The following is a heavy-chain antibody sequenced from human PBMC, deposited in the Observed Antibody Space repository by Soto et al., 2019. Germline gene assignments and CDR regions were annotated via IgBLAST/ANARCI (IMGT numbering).Heavy chain of an antibody. CDR2: IYYSGST. CDR3: ARHYSSGSRNWFDP. D-gene: IGHD6-19*01. CDR1: GGSINSSSYC. J-gene: IGHJ5*02. Sequence: QLQLQESGPGLVKPSETLSLTFSVSGGSINSSSYCWGRVRQPPGNGLEWIGSIYYSGSTYYNPSLRSRVTISVDTSKNQFTLKLSSVTAADTAVFYCARHYSSGSRNWFDPWGQGTLVTVSS. V-gene: IGHV4-39*01.